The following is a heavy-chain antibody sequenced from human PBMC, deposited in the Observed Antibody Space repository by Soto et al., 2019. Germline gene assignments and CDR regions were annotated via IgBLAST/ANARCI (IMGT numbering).Heavy chain of an antibody. J-gene: IGHJ5*02. Sequence: PSETLSVTCTLCPGRPSIGGYSSTAIRQHPRKPREWIGYIYYSGSTYYNPSLKSRVTISVDTSKNQFSLKLSSVTAADTAVYYCAREIIAAAGTFEADNWFDPWGQGTMFTISS. D-gene: IGHD6-13*01. V-gene: IGHV4-31*03. CDR2: IYYSGST. CDR1: PGRPSIGGYS. CDR3: AREIIAAAGTFEADNWFDP.